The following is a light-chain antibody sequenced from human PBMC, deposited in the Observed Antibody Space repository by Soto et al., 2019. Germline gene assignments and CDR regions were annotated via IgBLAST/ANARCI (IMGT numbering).Light chain of an antibody. CDR3: QQSNAYPLT. V-gene: IGKV1-9*01. CDR1: QGMSDY. Sequence: DIQLTQSPSFLSASVGDRVTISCRASQGMSDYLAWYQQKPGKAPKLLIYGASTLQSGVPSLFSGSASGTEFTLTISSLQPEDFATYFCQQSNAYPLTFGGGTKLEIK. J-gene: IGKJ4*01. CDR2: GAS.